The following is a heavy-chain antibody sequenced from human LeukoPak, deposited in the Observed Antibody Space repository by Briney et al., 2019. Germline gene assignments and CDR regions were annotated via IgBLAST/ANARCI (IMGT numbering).Heavy chain of an antibody. CDR3: ARAFCNSANCYQGPFDF. CDR1: GFTFSSAW. V-gene: IGHV3-15*01. D-gene: IGHD2-2*01. CDR2: IKNKTNGGTT. J-gene: IGHJ4*02. Sequence: GGSLRLSCAASGFTFSSAWMTWVRQAPGKGLEWVGHIKNKTNGGTTDCAAPVKGRFIISRDDSKNTLYLQMYSLRTEDTAVYYCARAFCNSANCYQGPFDFWDRGTLVTVSS.